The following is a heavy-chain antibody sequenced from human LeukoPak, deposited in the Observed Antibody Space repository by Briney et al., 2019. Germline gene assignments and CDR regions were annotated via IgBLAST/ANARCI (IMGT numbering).Heavy chain of an antibody. Sequence: ASVKVSCKASGYTFTSYYMHWVRQAPGQGLEWMGIINPSGGTTSYAQKFQGRVTMTRDMSTSTVYMELSSLRSDDTAMYYCARGSRAYGGFDYWGQGALVTVSS. CDR3: ARGSRAYGGFDY. CDR1: GYTFTSYY. V-gene: IGHV1-46*01. CDR2: INPSGGTT. D-gene: IGHD4-23*01. J-gene: IGHJ4*02.